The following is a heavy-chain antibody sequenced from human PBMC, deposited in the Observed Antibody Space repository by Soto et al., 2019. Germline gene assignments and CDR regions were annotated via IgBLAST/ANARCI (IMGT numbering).Heavy chain of an antibody. CDR2: ISWNSGSI. V-gene: IGHV3-9*01. J-gene: IGHJ4*02. D-gene: IGHD6-6*01. CDR3: AKDMYSSSSRSLDY. Sequence: EVQLVESGGGLVQPGRSLRLSCAASGFTFDDYAMHWVRQAPGKGLVWVSGISWNSGSIGYADSVKGRFTISRDNAKNSLYLQMNSLRAEDTALYYCAKDMYSSSSRSLDYWGQGTLVTVSS. CDR1: GFTFDDYA.